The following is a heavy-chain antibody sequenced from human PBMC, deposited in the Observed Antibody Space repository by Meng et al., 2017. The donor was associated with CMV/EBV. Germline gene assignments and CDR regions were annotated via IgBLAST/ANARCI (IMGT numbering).Heavy chain of an antibody. J-gene: IGHJ4*02. V-gene: IGHV1-18*01. CDR1: CYRLSSYV. D-gene: IGHD3-10*01. Sequence: VQEGQRVGEGKQPQSATKDHRRCSCYRLSSYVNSGVQHAPRQGLVWRVGNSCYNGNTNYGPKLQGRVTMSTDTSTSTAYMELRSLRSDDTAVYYCARDRTMVRGVTGYWGQGTLVTVSS. CDR3: ARDRTMVRGVTGY. CDR2: NSCYNGNT.